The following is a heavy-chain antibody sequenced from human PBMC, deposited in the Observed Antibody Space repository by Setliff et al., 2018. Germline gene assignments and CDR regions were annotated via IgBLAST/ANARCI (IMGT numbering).Heavy chain of an antibody. CDR1: GFTFSKAW. Sequence: PGGSLRLSCAASGFTFSKAWMSWVRQAPGKGLEWVGRIKSKTDGGTIYYAEPVKGRLTISRDDSKNTLYLQVNRLRSEDTAVYYCVRVLDYYDSNGYSVDAFDVWGQGTMVTVSS. J-gene: IGHJ3*01. CDR2: IKSKTDGGTI. CDR3: VRVLDYYDSNGYSVDAFDV. V-gene: IGHV3-15*01. D-gene: IGHD3-22*01.